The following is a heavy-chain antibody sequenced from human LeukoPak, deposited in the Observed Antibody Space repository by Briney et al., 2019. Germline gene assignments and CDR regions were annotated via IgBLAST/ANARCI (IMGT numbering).Heavy chain of an antibody. CDR2: ISGSGGST. V-gene: IGHV3-23*01. J-gene: IGHJ4*02. D-gene: IGHD3-10*01. Sequence: GGTLRLSCAASGFTFSSYGMSWVRQAPGKGLEWVSAISGSGGSTYYADSVNGRFTISRDNAKNSLYLQMNSLRVEDTAVYYCAKLAKYFYGSETYYFFEHWGQGTPVTASS. CDR3: AKLAKYFYGSETYYFFEH. CDR1: GFTFSSYG.